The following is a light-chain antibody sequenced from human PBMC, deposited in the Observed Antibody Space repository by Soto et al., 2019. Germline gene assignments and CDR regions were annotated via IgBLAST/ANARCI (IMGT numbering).Light chain of an antibody. CDR2: DVS. CDR3: ASYAGSNNSV. CDR1: SSDVGGYNH. Sequence: QSALTQPPSASGSPGQSVTISCTGTSSDVGGYNHVSWYQQNPGKAPKLMIYDVSKRPSGVPDRFSGSKSGNTASLTISGLQAEDEADYYSASYAGSNNSVFGTGTKLTVL. V-gene: IGLV2-8*01. J-gene: IGLJ1*01.